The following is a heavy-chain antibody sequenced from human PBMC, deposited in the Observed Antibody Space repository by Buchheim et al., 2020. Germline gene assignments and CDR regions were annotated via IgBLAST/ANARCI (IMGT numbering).Heavy chain of an antibody. CDR3: AKTGDYERIVNRFDP. CDR2: ISYDGSNK. V-gene: IGHV3-30*18. CDR1: GFTFSSYG. Sequence: QVQLVESGGGVVQPGRSLRLSCAASGFTFSSYGMHWVRQAPGKGLEWVAVISYDGSNKYYADSVKSRFTISRDNSKNTLYLQMNSLRAEDTAVYYCAKTGDYERIVNRFDPWGQGTL. D-gene: IGHD4-17*01. J-gene: IGHJ5*02.